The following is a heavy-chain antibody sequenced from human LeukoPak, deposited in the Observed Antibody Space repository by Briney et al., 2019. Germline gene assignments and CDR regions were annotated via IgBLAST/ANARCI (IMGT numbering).Heavy chain of an antibody. CDR2: IYWNDDK. CDR3: AHSLGYCSGTSCYGFWFDP. Sequence: SGPTLVKPTQTLTLTCTFSGFSLSTSGVGVGWIRQPPGKALEWLALIYWNDDKRYSPSLKSRLTITKDTSKNQVVLTMTNMDPVDTATYYCAHSLGYCSGTSCYGFWFDPWGQGTLVTVSS. D-gene: IGHD2-2*01. V-gene: IGHV2-5*01. J-gene: IGHJ5*02. CDR1: GFSLSTSGVG.